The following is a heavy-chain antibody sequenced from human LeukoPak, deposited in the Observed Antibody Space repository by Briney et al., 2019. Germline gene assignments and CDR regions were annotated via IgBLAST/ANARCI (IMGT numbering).Heavy chain of an antibody. V-gene: IGHV1-18*01. CDR2: ISAYNGNT. CDR1: GYTFTSYG. J-gene: IGHJ4*02. CDR3: ARAPRGYCGGDCYSGGY. D-gene: IGHD2-21*02. Sequence: ASVKVSCEAYGYTFTSYGINWLRQAPGQGPEWMGWISAYNGNTKYAQNLQGRVTMTRDTSISTAYMELSRLRSDDTAVYYCARAPRGYCGGDCYSGGYWGQGTLVTVSS.